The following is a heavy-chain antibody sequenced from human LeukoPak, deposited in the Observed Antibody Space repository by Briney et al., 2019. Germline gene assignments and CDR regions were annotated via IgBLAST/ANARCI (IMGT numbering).Heavy chain of an antibody. CDR2: IHTSGTT. CDR3: AREQATYSGGWYYWSDP. V-gene: IGHV4-61*02. D-gene: IGHD6-13*01. CDR1: NDSISTGNYY. Sequence: PSQTLSLTCTVSNDSISTGNYYWSWIRQPAGKGLEWIGRIHTSGTTNFNPSLKSRVIISLDMSNNQFSLTLSSVTASDTAIYYCAREQATYSGGWYYWSDPWGQGTLVTVSS. J-gene: IGHJ5*02.